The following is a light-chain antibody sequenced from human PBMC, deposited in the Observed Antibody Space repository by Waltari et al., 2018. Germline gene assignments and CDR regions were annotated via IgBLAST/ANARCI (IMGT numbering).Light chain of an antibody. Sequence: QSGLTQSPSASGTPGQSVTISCSGGASNIGSYNVYWYQQLPGTAPKLLIYRDNRRPSGVPPRFSGSKAVTSASLTISGLRSEDAADYYCAAWDDILTAWVFGGGTKLTVL. V-gene: IGLV1-47*01. CDR1: ASNIGSYN. CDR2: RDN. J-gene: IGLJ3*02. CDR3: AAWDDILTAWV.